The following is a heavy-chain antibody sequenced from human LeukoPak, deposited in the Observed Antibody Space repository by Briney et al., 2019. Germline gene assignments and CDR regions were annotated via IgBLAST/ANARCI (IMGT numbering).Heavy chain of an antibody. D-gene: IGHD4-11*01. CDR3: ARDAHDYSNYAWFDP. Sequence: PGGSLRLSCAASGFTFSSYGMHWVRQAPGKGLEWVAVISYDGSNKYYADSVKGRFTISRDNSKNTLYLQMNSLRAEDTAVYYCARDAHDYSNYAWFDPWGQGTLVTVSS. CDR1: GFTFSSYG. CDR2: ISYDGSNK. V-gene: IGHV3-30*03. J-gene: IGHJ5*02.